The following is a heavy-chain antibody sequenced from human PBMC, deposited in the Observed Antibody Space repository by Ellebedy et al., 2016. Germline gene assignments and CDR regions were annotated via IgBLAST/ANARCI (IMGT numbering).Heavy chain of an antibody. D-gene: IGHD6-19*01. CDR3: AKDPQGAPNWAVAGSFFDY. J-gene: IGHJ4*02. CDR1: GFTFSSYG. Sequence: GESLKISXAASGFTFSSYGMHWVRQAPGKGLEWVAVISYDGSNKYYADSVKGRFTISRDNSKNTLYLQMNSLRAEDTAVYYCAKDPQGAPNWAVAGSFFDYWGQGTLVTVSS. V-gene: IGHV3-30*18. CDR2: ISYDGSNK.